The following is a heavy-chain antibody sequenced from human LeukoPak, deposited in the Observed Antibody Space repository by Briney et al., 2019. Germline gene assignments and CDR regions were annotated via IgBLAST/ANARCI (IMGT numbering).Heavy chain of an antibody. CDR1: GGPFSGYY. D-gene: IGHD3-22*01. J-gene: IGHJ4*02. Sequence: PSETLSLTCAVYGGPFSGYYWSWIRQPPGKGLEWIGGINHSGSANYNPSLKSRVTISVDMSKNQFSLKLSSATAADTAVYYCARARGDYYDSSGYYSAFDYWGQGTLVTVSS. CDR2: INHSGSA. CDR3: ARARGDYYDSSGYYSAFDY. V-gene: IGHV4-34*01.